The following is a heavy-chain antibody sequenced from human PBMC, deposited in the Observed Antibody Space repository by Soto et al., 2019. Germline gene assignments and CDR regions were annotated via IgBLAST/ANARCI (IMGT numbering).Heavy chain of an antibody. CDR2: INPNSGGT. V-gene: IGHV1-2*02. Sequence: ASGKVSCQASGSTFPGYYMHLLLQAPGQGLEWMGWINPNSGGTNYAQKFQGRVTMTRDTSISTAYMELSRLRSDDTAVYYCARGISMLVPDYWGQGTLVTVSS. J-gene: IGHJ4*02. CDR3: ARGISMLVPDY. CDR1: GSTFPGYY. D-gene: IGHD6-13*01.